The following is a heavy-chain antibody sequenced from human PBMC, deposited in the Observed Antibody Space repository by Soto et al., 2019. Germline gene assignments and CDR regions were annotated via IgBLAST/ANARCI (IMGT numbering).Heavy chain of an antibody. D-gene: IGHD3-3*01. CDR2: INPSGGST. CDR1: GYTFTSYY. Sequence: ASVKVSCKASGYTFTSYYMHWVRQAPGQGLEWMGIINPSGGSTSYAQKFQGRVTMTRDTPTSTVYMELSSLRSEDTAVYYCAREDFWSAGTSYYYYGMDVWGQGTTVTV. CDR3: AREDFWSAGTSYYYYGMDV. J-gene: IGHJ6*02. V-gene: IGHV1-46*01.